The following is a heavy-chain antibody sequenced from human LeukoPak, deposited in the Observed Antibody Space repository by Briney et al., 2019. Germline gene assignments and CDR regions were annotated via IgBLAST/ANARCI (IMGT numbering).Heavy chain of an antibody. CDR3: ARHFYGSGTYYHFDY. Sequence: ASVKVSCKASGYSFPSYGISWERQAPGQGPEWMGWISPYNDNTNYAQKPQGRATLTTDTSTSTAYMELRSLRSDDTAVYYCARHFYGSGTYYHFDYWGQGTLVTVSS. J-gene: IGHJ4*02. CDR1: GYSFPSYG. D-gene: IGHD3-10*01. CDR2: ISPYNDNT. V-gene: IGHV1-18*01.